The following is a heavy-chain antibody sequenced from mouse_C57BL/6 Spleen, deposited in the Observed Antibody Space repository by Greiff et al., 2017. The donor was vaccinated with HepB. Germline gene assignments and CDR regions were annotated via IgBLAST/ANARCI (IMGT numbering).Heavy chain of an antibody. CDR3: TSNYDGSSPFDY. D-gene: IGHD1-1*01. J-gene: IGHJ2*01. CDR2: IDPENGDT. CDR1: GFNIKDDY. V-gene: IGHV14-4*01. Sequence: EVQLQQSGAELVRPGASVKLSCTASGFNIKDDYMHWVKQRPEQGLEWIGWIDPENGDTEYASKFQGKATITADTSSNTAYLQLSSLTSEDTAVYYCTSNYDGSSPFDYWGQGTTLTVSS.